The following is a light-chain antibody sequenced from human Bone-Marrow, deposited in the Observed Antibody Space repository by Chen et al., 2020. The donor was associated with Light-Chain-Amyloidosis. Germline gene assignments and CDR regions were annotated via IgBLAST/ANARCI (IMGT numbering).Light chain of an antibody. CDR1: DLPTKY. J-gene: IGLJ2*01. V-gene: IGLV3-25*03. CDR2: RDT. CDR3: QSADSSGTYEVR. Sequence: SYELTQPPSVSVSPGQTARITCSGDDLPTKYAYWYQQKPGQAPVLVIHRDTERPSEISARLSGSSAGTTATLTISGVQAEDDADYHCQSADSSGTYEVRFGGGTKLTVL.